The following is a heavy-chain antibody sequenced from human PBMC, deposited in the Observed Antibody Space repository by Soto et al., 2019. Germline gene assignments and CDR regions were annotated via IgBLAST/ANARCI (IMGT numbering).Heavy chain of an antibody. V-gene: IGHV3-33*01. D-gene: IGHD2-8*01. CDR3: AREALSVWPPNFDY. Sequence: QVQLVESGGGVFQPGRSLRLSCAASGFTFSSYGMHWVRQAPGKGLEGVAVVWYDGSNKYYADSVKGRFTIARDNSKNTLDLQMNSLRAEDTAVYYCAREALSVWPPNFDYWGQGTLVTVSS. CDR1: GFTFSSYG. CDR2: VWYDGSNK. J-gene: IGHJ4*02.